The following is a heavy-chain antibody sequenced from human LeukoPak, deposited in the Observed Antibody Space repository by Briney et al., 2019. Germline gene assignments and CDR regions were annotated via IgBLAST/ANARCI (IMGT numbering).Heavy chain of an antibody. D-gene: IGHD2-8*02. CDR3: ATYRQVLLPFES. Sequence: GGSLRLSCAASGFTFSSYSMNWVRQAPGKGLEWVSVIYTGGSTHYADSVKGRFTISRDNSKNTLYLQMNSLRAEDTAIYYCATYRQVLLPFESWGRGTLVTVSS. V-gene: IGHV3-66*01. J-gene: IGHJ4*02. CDR1: GFTFSSYS. CDR2: IYTGGST.